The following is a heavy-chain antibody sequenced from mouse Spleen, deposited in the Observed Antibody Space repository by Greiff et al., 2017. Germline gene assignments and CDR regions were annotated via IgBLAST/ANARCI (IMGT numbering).Heavy chain of an antibody. Sequence: EVQLQQSGPELVKPGASVKISCKASGYTFTDYYMNWVKQSHGKSLEWIGDINPNNGGTSYNQKFKGKATLTVDKSSSTAYMELRSLTSEDSAVYYCARPAYYDYSYFDYWGQGTTLTVSS. V-gene: IGHV1-26*01. J-gene: IGHJ2*01. CDR2: INPNNGGT. D-gene: IGHD2-4*01. CDR1: GYTFTDYY. CDR3: ARPAYYDYSYFDY.